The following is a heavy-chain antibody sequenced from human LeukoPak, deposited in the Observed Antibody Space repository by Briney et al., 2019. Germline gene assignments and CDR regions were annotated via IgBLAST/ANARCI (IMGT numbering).Heavy chain of an antibody. CDR2: ISISSSYI. V-gene: IGHV3-21*01. Sequence: GGSLRLSCAASGFTFSSYSMNWVRQAPGKGLEWVSSISISSSYIYYADSVKGRFTISRDNAKNSLYLQMNSLRAEDTAVYYCARDGGMGEYYYYYYYMDVWGKGTTVTVSS. CDR1: GFTFSSYS. D-gene: IGHD4-17*01. CDR3: ARDGGMGEYYYYYYYMDV. J-gene: IGHJ6*03.